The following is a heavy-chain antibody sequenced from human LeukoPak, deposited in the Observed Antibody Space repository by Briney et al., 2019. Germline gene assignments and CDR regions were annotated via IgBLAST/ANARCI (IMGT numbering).Heavy chain of an antibody. J-gene: IGHJ4*02. Sequence: ASVKVSCKVSGYTLTELSMHCVRQAPGKGLEWMGGFDPEDGETIYAQKFQGRVTMTEDTSTDTAYMELSSLRSEDTAVYYCATDRKRSKVAGTTYWGQGTLVTVSS. CDR2: FDPEDGET. CDR3: ATDRKRSKVAGTTY. D-gene: IGHD1-7*01. CDR1: GYTLTELS. V-gene: IGHV1-24*01.